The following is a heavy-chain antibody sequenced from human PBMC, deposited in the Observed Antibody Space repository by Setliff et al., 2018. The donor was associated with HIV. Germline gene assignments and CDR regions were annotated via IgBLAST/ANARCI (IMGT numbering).Heavy chain of an antibody. CDR2: MHTSGST. CDR3: AREECTSWPRVRY. CDR1: GGSISFGCYY. Sequence: SETLSLTCTVSGGSISFGCYYWSWIRQPAGKGLEWIGRMHTSGSTSYSPSLKSRVTISIDTSKNQFSLELTSLIAADTAVYYCAREECTSWPRVRYWGQGALVTVSS. V-gene: IGHV4-61*02. J-gene: IGHJ4*02. D-gene: IGHD6-13*01.